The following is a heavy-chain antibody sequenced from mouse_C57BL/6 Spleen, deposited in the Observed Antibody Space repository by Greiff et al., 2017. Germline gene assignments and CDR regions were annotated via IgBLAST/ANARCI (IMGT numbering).Heavy chain of an antibody. Sequence: QVQLQQPGAELVRPGSSVKLSCKASGYTFTSYWMDWVKQSPGQGLEWIGNIYPSDSETHYNQKLKDKATLTVDKSSSTAYMQLSSLTSEDSAVYYCARGYYGRGAMDYWGQGTSVTVSS. D-gene: IGHD1-1*01. V-gene: IGHV1-61*01. J-gene: IGHJ4*01. CDR2: IYPSDSET. CDR1: GYTFTSYW. CDR3: ARGYYGRGAMDY.